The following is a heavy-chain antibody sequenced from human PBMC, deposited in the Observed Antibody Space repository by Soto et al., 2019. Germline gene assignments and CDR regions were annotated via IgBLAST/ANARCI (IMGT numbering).Heavy chain of an antibody. CDR3: ARRLLRYFDQGQRYFDY. Sequence: SETLSLTCAVYGGSFSGYYWSWIRQPPGKGLEWIGEINHSGSTNYNPSLKSRVTISVDTSKNQFSLKLSSVTAADTAVYYCARRLLRYFDQGQRYFDYWAQGTLVTVSS. J-gene: IGHJ4*02. CDR1: GGSFSGYY. D-gene: IGHD3-9*01. CDR2: INHSGST. V-gene: IGHV4-34*01.